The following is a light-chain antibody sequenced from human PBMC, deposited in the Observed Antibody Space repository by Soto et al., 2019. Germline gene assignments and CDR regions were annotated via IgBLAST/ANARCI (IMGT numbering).Light chain of an antibody. Sequence: DTVMTQSPDSLTVSLGERATINCKSSRTILYSYNNKNYVSWYQQKPGQPPKLRIYWASTRESGVPDRFSGSGSGSDFTLTISSVQTEDVAVYYGQQYVSAAFTFGQGTKL. J-gene: IGKJ2*01. CDR2: WAS. CDR3: QQYVSAAFT. V-gene: IGKV4-1*01. CDR1: RTILYSYNNKNY.